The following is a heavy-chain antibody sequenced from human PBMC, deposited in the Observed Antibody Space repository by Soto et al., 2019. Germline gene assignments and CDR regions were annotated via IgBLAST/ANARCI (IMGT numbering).Heavy chain of an antibody. J-gene: IGHJ5*02. V-gene: IGHV1-69*02. CDR3: ARVIVVVSAAMLESLNWFDP. CDR2: IIPILGIA. CDR1: GGTFSSYT. D-gene: IGHD2-2*01. Sequence: SVKVSCKASGGTFSSYTISWVRQAPGQGLEWMGRIIPILGIANYAQKFQGRVTITADKSTSTAYMELSSLRSEDTAVYYCARVIVVVSAAMLESLNWFDPWGQGTLVTVSS.